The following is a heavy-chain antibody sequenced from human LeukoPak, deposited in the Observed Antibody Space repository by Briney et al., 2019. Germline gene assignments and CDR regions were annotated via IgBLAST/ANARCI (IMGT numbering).Heavy chain of an antibody. V-gene: IGHV3-23*01. CDR1: GFTFSSYG. CDR3: LLQQLEPNYYYYMDV. CDR2: ISGSGGST. J-gene: IGHJ6*03. D-gene: IGHD6-13*01. Sequence: GGSLRLSCAASGFTFSSYGMSWVRQAPGKGLEWVSAISGSGGSTYYADSVKGRFTISRDNSKNTLYLQMNSLRAEDTAVYYCLLQQLEPNYYYYMDVWGKGTTVTIS.